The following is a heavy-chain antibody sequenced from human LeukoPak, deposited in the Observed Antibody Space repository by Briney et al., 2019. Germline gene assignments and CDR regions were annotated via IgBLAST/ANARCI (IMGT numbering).Heavy chain of an antibody. CDR2: ISYDGSNK. V-gene: IGHV3-30-3*01. D-gene: IGHD5-18*01. CDR3: ARDVDTAMVLDY. Sequence: GGSLRLSCAASGFTFSSYAMHWVRQAPGKGLEWVAVISYDGSNKYYADSVKGRFTISRDNSKNTLYLQMNSLRAEDTAVYYCARDVDTAMVLDYWGQGTLVTVSS. J-gene: IGHJ4*02. CDR1: GFTFSSYA.